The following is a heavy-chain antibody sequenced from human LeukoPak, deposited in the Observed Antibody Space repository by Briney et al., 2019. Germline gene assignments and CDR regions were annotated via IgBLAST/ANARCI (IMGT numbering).Heavy chain of an antibody. V-gene: IGHV3-30*02. CDR2: IRYDETNK. D-gene: IGHD1-26*01. J-gene: IGHJ4*02. CDR3: ARDIGGSYTPGDY. Sequence: GGSLRLSCAASGFTFSTYGMHLVRQAPGSGLGWVAFIRYDETNKYYADSVWGRFTISRDNSKNTVYLQMSSLRAEDTAVYYCARDIGGSYTPGDYWGQGTLVTVSS. CDR1: GFTFSTYG.